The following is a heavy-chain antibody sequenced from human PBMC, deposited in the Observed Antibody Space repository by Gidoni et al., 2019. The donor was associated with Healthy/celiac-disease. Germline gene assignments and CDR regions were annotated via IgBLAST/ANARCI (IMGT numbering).Heavy chain of an antibody. J-gene: IGHJ5*02. CDR1: GLTFSSYA. V-gene: IGHV3-23*01. Sequence: EVQLLESGGGVVQPGGSLRLSCAASGLTFSSYAMRWVRQAPGKGLEWVSAISGSGGSTYYADSVKGRFTISRDNSKNTLYLQMNSLRAEDTAVYYCAKAGIAARPTNWFDPWGQGTLVTVSS. CDR2: ISGSGGST. CDR3: AKAGIAARPTNWFDP. D-gene: IGHD6-6*01.